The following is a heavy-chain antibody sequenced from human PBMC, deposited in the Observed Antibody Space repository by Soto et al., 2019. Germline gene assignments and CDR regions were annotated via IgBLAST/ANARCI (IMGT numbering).Heavy chain of an antibody. CDR3: VRLYSGTYAVDY. D-gene: IGHD1-26*01. V-gene: IGHV1-18*01. Sequence: ASVKVSCKASGYTFSNYGISWVRQAPGQGLEWMGWISPHNGSTHYAQNLQGRVTLTTDTSTSTAYMELRSLRSDDTAVYYCVRLYSGTYAVDYWGQGTLVTVSS. CDR1: GYTFSNYG. J-gene: IGHJ4*02. CDR2: ISPHNGST.